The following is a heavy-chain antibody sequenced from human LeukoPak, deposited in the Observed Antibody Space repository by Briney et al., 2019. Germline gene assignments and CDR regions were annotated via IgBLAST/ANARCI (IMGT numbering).Heavy chain of an antibody. V-gene: IGHV4-39*01. D-gene: IGHD2-2*01. CDR3: ASYFAYCSSTSCPYNWFDP. Sequence: SETLSLTCTVSGGSISSSSYYWGWIRQPPGKGLEWIGSIYYSGSTYYNPSLKSRVTISVDTSKNQFSLKLSSVTAADTAVYYCASYFAYCSSTSCPYNWFDPWGQGTLVTVSS. CDR2: IYYSGST. CDR1: GGSISSSSYY. J-gene: IGHJ5*02.